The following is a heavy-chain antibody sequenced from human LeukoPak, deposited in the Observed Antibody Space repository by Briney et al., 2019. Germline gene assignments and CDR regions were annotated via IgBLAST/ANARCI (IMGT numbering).Heavy chain of an antibody. CDR3: AGSASDAFDI. CDR1: GYTFTSYS. V-gene: IGHV1-3*01. CDR2: INAANGNT. J-gene: IGHJ3*02. Sequence: ASVKVSCKASGYTFTSYSMHCVRQAPGQRLEWMGWINAANGNTNSSQKFPGRVTITRDTSASTAYMELSSLRSEDTAVYYCAGSASDAFDICGQGPMVTVSS.